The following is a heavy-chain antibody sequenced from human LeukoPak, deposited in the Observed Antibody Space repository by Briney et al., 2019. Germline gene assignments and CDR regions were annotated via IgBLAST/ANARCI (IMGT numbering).Heavy chain of an antibody. J-gene: IGHJ5*02. CDR1: GGSFSGYY. Sequence: SETLSLTCAVYGGSFSGYYWSWIRQPPGKGLEWIGEINHSGSTNYNPSLKSRVTISVDTSKNQFSLKLSSVTAADTAVYYCARRGLLLRYWFDPWGQGTLVTVSS. D-gene: IGHD3-22*01. V-gene: IGHV4-34*01. CDR3: ARRGLLLRYWFDP. CDR2: INHSGST.